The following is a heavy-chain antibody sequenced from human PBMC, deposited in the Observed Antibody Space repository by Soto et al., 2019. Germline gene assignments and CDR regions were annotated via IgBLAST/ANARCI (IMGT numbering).Heavy chain of an antibody. D-gene: IGHD2-21*02. Sequence: QVQLVQSGAEVKKPGSSVKVSCKASGGTFSSYAISWVRQAPGQGLEWMGGIIPIFGTANYAQKFQGRVTITADESTRTAYMELSSLRSEDTAVYYCARAVVVTAGPYYYYGMDVWGQGTTVTVSS. CDR2: IIPIFGTA. CDR1: GGTFSSYA. CDR3: ARAVVVTAGPYYYYGMDV. V-gene: IGHV1-69*01. J-gene: IGHJ6*02.